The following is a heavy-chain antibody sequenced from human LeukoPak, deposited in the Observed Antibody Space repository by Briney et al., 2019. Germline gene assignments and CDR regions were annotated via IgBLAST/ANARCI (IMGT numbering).Heavy chain of an antibody. V-gene: IGHV3-66*01. D-gene: IGHD3-10*01. J-gene: IGHJ4*02. Sequence: GGSLRLSCAASGFTVSSNYMSWVRQAPGKGLERVSIIYSGGSTYYADSVKGRFTISRDNSNNTLYLQMNSLRAEDTAVYYCARESDYYGSGSQWGQGTLVTVSS. CDR2: IYSGGST. CDR1: GFTVSSNY. CDR3: ARESDYYGSGSQ.